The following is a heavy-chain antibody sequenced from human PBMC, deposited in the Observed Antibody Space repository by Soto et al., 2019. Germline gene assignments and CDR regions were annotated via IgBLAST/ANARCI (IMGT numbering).Heavy chain of an antibody. Sequence: PGGSLRLSCAASGFTFSSYWMSWVRQAPGRGLEWVANIKQDGSEKYYVDSVKGRFTISRDNAKNSLYLQMNSLRAGDTAVYYCARIGVPYYYYMDVWGKGTTVTVSS. D-gene: IGHD3-10*01. J-gene: IGHJ6*03. CDR2: IKQDGSEK. CDR1: GFTFSSYW. CDR3: ARIGVPYYYYMDV. V-gene: IGHV3-7*01.